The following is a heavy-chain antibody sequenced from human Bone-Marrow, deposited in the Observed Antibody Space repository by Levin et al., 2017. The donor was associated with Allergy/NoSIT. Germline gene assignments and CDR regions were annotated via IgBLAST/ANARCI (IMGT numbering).Heavy chain of an antibody. D-gene: IGHD3-16*01. Sequence: PGGSLRLSCKGSRYSFATHWIAWVRQMPGKGLEWMAIIHPGNSDTRYSPSFQGQVTISADASMNTAYLQWSSLKASDTAIYYCARQDGGGIYYFDFWGQGTLVTVSS. CDR2: IHPGNSDT. V-gene: IGHV5-51*01. CDR1: RYSFATHW. CDR3: ARQDGGGIYYFDF. J-gene: IGHJ4*02.